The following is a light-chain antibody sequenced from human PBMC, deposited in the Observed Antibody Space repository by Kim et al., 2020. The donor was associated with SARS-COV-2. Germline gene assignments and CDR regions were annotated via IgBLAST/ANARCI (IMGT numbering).Light chain of an antibody. V-gene: IGLV3-1*01. CDR3: QAWDSSTGVV. J-gene: IGLJ3*02. Sequence: VSPGQPASITCSGEKLGDKYACWYQQKPGQSPVLVIYQNIKRPSGIPERFSGSNSGNTATLTISGAQAMDEADYYCQAWDSSTGVVFGGGTQLTVL. CDR2: QNI. CDR1: KLGDKY.